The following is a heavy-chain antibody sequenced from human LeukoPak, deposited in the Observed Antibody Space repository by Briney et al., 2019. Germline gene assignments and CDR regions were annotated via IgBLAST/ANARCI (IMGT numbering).Heavy chain of an antibody. J-gene: IGHJ3*02. D-gene: IGHD2-21*02. CDR2: IYHSGST. V-gene: IGHV4-30-2*01. CDR1: GGSISSGGYS. Sequence: SQTLSLTYAVSGGSISSGGYSWSWIRQPPGKGLEWIGYIYHSGSTYYNPSLKSRVTISVDRSKNQFSLKLSSVTAADTAVYYCARRIYCGGDCYHFDIWGQGTMVTVSS. CDR3: ARRIYCGGDCYHFDI.